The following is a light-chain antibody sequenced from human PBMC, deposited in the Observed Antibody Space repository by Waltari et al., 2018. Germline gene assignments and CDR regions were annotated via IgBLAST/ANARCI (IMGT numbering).Light chain of an antibody. Sequence: EIVLTQSPVTLSLPPGDRATLSCRASQSVFSAYLAWYQQNPGQAPRLLIYGASRRATGIPARFSGSGSGTDFTLTISSLEPEDFAVYYCQHRDHWPPDATFGPGTKVDI. J-gene: IGKJ3*01. V-gene: IGKV3D-20*02. CDR3: QHRDHWPPDAT. CDR2: GAS. CDR1: QSVFSAY.